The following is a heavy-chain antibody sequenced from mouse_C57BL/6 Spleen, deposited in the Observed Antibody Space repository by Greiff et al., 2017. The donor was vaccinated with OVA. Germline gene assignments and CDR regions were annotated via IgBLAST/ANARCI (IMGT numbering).Heavy chain of an antibody. V-gene: IGHV5-17*01. CDR2: ISSGSSTI. CDR3: ASQGLYDYGWFAY. CDR1: GFTFSDYG. J-gene: IGHJ3*01. D-gene: IGHD2-4*01. Sequence: EVKLVESGGGLVKPGWSLKLSCAASGFTFSDYGMHWVRQAPEKGLEWVAYISSGSSTIYYADTVKGRFTISRDNAKNTLFLQMTSLRSEDTAMYYCASQGLYDYGWFAYWGQGTLVTVSA.